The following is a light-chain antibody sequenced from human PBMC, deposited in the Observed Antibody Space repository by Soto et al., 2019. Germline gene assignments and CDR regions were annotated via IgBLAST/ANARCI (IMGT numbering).Light chain of an antibody. J-gene: IGLJ2*01. CDR2: DNS. CDR3: QSYDSRLRAVV. V-gene: IGLV1-40*01. CDR1: SSNIGAGFD. Sequence: QAVVTQPPSVSGAPGQRVTISCTGNSSNIGAGFDVHWYQQLPGTAPKLLIYDNSNRPSGVPDRFSGSKSGTSASLAITGLQAEDWTDYYCQSYDSRLRAVVFGGGTKLTVL.